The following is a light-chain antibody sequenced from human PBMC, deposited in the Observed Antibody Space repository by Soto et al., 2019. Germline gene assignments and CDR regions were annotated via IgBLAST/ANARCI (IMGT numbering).Light chain of an antibody. CDR3: LLSYNGARQKV. CDR2: DTS. V-gene: IGLV7-46*01. CDR1: TGAVTSGHY. J-gene: IGLJ1*01. Sequence: QAVLTQEPSLTVSPGGTVTLTCGSSTGAVTSGHYPYWFQQKPGQAPRTLIYDTSNKHSWTPARFSGSLLGGKAALTLSGAQPEDEAEYYCLLSYNGARQKVFGTGTKVTVL.